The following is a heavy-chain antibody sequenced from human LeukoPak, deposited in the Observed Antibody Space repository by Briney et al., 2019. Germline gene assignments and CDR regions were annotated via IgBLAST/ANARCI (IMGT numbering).Heavy chain of an antibody. D-gene: IGHD3-10*01. CDR3: ARDGNYYGSGSYFKYYYYGMDV. CDR2: INHSGST. V-gene: IGHV4-34*01. J-gene: IGHJ6*02. Sequence: SETLSLTCAVYGGSFSGYYWSWIRQPPGKGLEWIGEINHSGSTNYNPSLKSRVTISVDTSKNQFSPKLSSVTAADTAVYYCARDGNYYGSGSYFKYYYYGMDVWGQGTTVTVSS. CDR1: GGSFSGYY.